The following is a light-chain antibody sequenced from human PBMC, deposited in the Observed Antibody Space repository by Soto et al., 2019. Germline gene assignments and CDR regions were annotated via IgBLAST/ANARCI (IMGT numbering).Light chain of an antibody. Sequence: DIQMTQSPSSLSASVGDTVTITCRASQSVSTSLNWYQQKPGKAPKLLIHAASTLQSGVPSRFSGSGSGTDFTLTISSLQSEDFATYYCQQSYSAWTFGQGTKVEVK. V-gene: IGKV1-39*01. CDR1: QSVSTS. CDR2: AAS. J-gene: IGKJ1*01. CDR3: QQSYSAWT.